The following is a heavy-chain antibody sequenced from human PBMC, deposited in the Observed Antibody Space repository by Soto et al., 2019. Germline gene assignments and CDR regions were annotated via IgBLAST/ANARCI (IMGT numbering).Heavy chain of an antibody. CDR2: IYYSGST. D-gene: IGHD3-3*01. Sequence: PSETLSLTCTVSVGSISSSSYYWGWIRQPPGKGLEWIGSIYYSGSTYYNPSLKSRVTISVDTSKNQFSLKLSSVTAADTAVYYCARQYDFWSGYLTYYYYYMDVWGKGTTVTVSS. V-gene: IGHV4-39*01. CDR1: VGSISSSSYY. J-gene: IGHJ6*03. CDR3: ARQYDFWSGYLTYYYYYMDV.